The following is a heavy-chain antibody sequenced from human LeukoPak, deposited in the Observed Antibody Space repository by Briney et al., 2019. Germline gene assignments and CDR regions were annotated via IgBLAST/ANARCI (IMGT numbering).Heavy chain of an antibody. J-gene: IGHJ4*02. Sequence: GGSLRLSCAASGFTFSSYGMHWVRQAPGKGLEWVAFIRYDGSNKYYADSVKGRFTISRDNSKNTLYLQMNSLRAEDTAVYYCAKDHAYCSSTSCYLLGDWGQGTLVTVSS. D-gene: IGHD2-2*01. CDR1: GFTFSSYG. V-gene: IGHV3-30*02. CDR2: IRYDGSNK. CDR3: AKDHAYCSSTSCYLLGD.